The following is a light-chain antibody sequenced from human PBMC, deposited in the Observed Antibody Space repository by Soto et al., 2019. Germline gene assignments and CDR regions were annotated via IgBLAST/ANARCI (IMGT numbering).Light chain of an antibody. Sequence: EIVMTQSPATLYVSPGERATLSCRSSPTIRNNLAWYQQKPGQAPRLLIYVASTRATEIPARFSGSGSGTDITLTSSSLQSEDFAFYYCQQYNSWPLTFGGGTHVEIK. V-gene: IGKV3-15*01. CDR1: PTIRNN. CDR2: VAS. CDR3: QQYNSWPLT. J-gene: IGKJ4*01.